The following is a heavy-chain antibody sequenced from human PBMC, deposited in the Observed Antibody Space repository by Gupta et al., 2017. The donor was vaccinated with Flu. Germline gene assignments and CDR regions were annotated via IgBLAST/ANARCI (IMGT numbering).Heavy chain of an antibody. V-gene: IGHV3-23*01. D-gene: IGHD2-2*01. Sequence: EVQLLESGGGLVQPGGSLRLSCAASGFTFSNYAMSWVRQAPGKGLEWVSAVSGSGGSTHYADSVQGRFTISRDNSKNTLYLQMNSLRAEDTAIYYCAKSYRYCGSTNCPNAYYFDYWGQGTLVTVSS. J-gene: IGHJ4*02. CDR3: AKSYRYCGSTNCPNAYYFDY. CDR2: VSGSGGST. CDR1: GFTFSNYA.